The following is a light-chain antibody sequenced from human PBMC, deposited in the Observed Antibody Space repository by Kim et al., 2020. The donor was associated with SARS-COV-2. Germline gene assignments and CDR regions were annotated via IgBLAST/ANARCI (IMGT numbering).Light chain of an antibody. CDR2: DVS. V-gene: IGKV3-11*01. CDR3: QQRYDGPIT. CDR1: QGICTY. J-gene: IGKJ5*01. Sequence: DIELTQSPSSLSSSPGERATLTCRASQGICTYLGWYQQSPGEAPKLLICDVSSMATGVPCRFTGSGSGTDFTLTISSLEPEDVAVYYCQQRYDGPITFGQGTRLEIK.